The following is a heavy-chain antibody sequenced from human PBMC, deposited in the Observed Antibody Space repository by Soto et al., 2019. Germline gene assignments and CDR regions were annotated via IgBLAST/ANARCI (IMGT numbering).Heavy chain of an antibody. CDR2: ISGGGGST. CDR1: GFTFSSYP. D-gene: IGHD2-21*02. J-gene: IGHJ4*02. V-gene: IGHV3-23*01. CDR3: ARLCRVSYYDY. Sequence: PGGSLRLSCAASGFTFSSYPMSGVRQAPGKGLEWVSAISGGGGSTYYADSVKGRFTISRDNSKNTLYLQMNSLRAEDTAVYYCARLCRVSYYDYWGQGTLFIV.